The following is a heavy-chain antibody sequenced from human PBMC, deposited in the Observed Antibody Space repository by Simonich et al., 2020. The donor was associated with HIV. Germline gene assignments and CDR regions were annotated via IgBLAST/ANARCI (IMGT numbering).Heavy chain of an antibody. CDR3: ASGGSISSVWADDY. Sequence: QVQLVESGGGVVQPGRSLRLSCAASGFTFSSYAMHWVRQAPGKGLEWVAVISYDGSNKYYADSVKGRLTNSRDNSKNTLYLQMNSLRAEDTAVYYCASGGSISSVWADDYWGQGTLVTVSS. D-gene: IGHD3-16*01. J-gene: IGHJ4*02. V-gene: IGHV3-30*07. CDR2: ISYDGSNK. CDR1: GFTFSSYA.